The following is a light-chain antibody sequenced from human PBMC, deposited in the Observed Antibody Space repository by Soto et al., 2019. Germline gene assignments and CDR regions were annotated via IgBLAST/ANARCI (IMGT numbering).Light chain of an antibody. V-gene: IGKV3-11*01. J-gene: IGKJ5*01. CDR1: QSVSSY. CDR3: QQRSNRIT. Sequence: EIVLTQSPASLSLSPGERATLSGRASQSVSSYLAWYQQKPGQAPRLLIYDASNRATGIPARFSGSGSGTDFTLTISSLEPEDFAVYHCQQRSNRITFGQGTRLEIK. CDR2: DAS.